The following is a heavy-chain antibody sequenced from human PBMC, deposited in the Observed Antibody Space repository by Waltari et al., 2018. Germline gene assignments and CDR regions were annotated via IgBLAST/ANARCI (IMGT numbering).Heavy chain of an antibody. CDR3: TPKIGYRGV. V-gene: IGHV3-15*07. CDR1: GFTFLDAW. J-gene: IGHJ6*02. D-gene: IGHD5-18*01. CDR2: IKSKSDGGTT. Sequence: EVQVVESGGGLVKPGGYLRLSCASSGFTFLDAWMNWGRQAPGKGLEWVGRIKSKSDGGTTDYAAPVKGRFTISRDDSKNMLYLQMDSLKTEDTAVYYCTPKIGYRGVWGQGTTVTVSS.